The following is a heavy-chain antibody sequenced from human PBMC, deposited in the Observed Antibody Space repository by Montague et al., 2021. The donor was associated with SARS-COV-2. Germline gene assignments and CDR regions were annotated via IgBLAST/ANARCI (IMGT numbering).Heavy chain of an antibody. CDR2: IYWDDDE. J-gene: IGHJ5*02. Sequence: PALVKPTQTLTLTCTFSGISLSTSGVGVAWIRQPPGKALEWLALIYWDDDERYSPSMRSRLTITKDTSENQVVLRMTNMDPMDTATYYCAPLGVDSRSYYTPHNWFDPWGQGILVTVSS. CDR3: APLGVDSRSYYTPHNWFDP. V-gene: IGHV2-5*02. D-gene: IGHD3-10*01. CDR1: GISLSTSGVG.